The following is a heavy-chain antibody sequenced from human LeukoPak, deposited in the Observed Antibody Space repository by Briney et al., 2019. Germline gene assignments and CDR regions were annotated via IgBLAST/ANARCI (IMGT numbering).Heavy chain of an antibody. D-gene: IGHD1-20*01. CDR3: ARMVITGSFTAFDY. CDR2: IYTSGST. J-gene: IGHJ4*02. CDR1: GGSISSYY. V-gene: IGHV4-4*07. Sequence: SETLSLTCTVSGGSISSYYWSWIRQPAGKGLEWIGRIYTSGSTNYNPSLKSRITMSVDTSKNQFSLKLSSVTAADTAVYYCARMVITGSFTAFDYWGQGTLVTVSS.